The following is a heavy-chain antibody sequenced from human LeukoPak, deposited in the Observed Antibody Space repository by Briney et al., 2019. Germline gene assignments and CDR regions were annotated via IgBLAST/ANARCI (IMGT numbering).Heavy chain of an antibody. V-gene: IGHV3-23*01. J-gene: IGHJ6*02. CDR3: AKNLYCGGGSCYPSALGMDV. CDR1: GFTFSSYA. D-gene: IGHD2-15*01. CDR2: ISGSGNRT. Sequence: PGGSLRLSCAASGFTFSSYAMRWVRQAPGKGLEWVSSISGSGNRTYYADSVKGRFTISRDNSKNTLFLQMNSLRAEDTAVYYCAKNLYCGGGSCYPSALGMDVWGQGTTVTVSS.